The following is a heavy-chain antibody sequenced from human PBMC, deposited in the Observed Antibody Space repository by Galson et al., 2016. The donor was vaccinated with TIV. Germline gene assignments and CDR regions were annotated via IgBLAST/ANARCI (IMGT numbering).Heavy chain of an antibody. V-gene: IGHV3-30*04. D-gene: IGHD3-3*01. J-gene: IGHJ4*02. CDR3: ARDGHDFWSGGANTPDF. Sequence: SLRLSCAASGFPFSSYTMHWVRQAPGKGLDWVAIRSYDGSNEYYADSVKGRFTISRDNSKNTLYLQMDSLRIEDTAVYYCARDGHDFWSGGANTPDFWGQGTLVTVSS. CDR2: RSYDGSNE. CDR1: GFPFSSYT.